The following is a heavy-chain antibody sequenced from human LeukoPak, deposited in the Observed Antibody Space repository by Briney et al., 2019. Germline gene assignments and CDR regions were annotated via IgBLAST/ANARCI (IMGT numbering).Heavy chain of an antibody. J-gene: IGHJ4*02. CDR2: TSATGDTT. CDR1: GFTFSTYA. V-gene: IGHV3-23*01. D-gene: IGHD1-26*01. Sequence: PGGSLRVSCAASGFTFSTYAMNWVRQAPGKGLEWVSATSATGDTTSYAGSVKGRFIISRDNSKNTLYLQMSSLRAEDTAVYYCAKDREIYSGSYYYFDYWGQGMVVIVSS. CDR3: AKDREIYSGSYYYFDY.